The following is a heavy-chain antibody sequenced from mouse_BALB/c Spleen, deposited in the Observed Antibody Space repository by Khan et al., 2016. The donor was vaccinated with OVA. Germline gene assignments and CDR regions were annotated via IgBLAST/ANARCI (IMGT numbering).Heavy chain of an antibody. J-gene: IGHJ3*01. CDR2: VSTGGSYT. Sequence: EVELVESGGDLVKPGGSLKLSCAASGFTFSTYGMSWVRQTPDKRLEWVATVSTGGSYTYYPDSVKGRFTISRDNAKNTLYLQMSGLKSEDTAMFDCTRLAYYYGSEGFAYWGQGTLVTVSA. CDR3: TRLAYYYGSEGFAY. V-gene: IGHV5-6*01. CDR1: GFTFSTYG. D-gene: IGHD1-1*01.